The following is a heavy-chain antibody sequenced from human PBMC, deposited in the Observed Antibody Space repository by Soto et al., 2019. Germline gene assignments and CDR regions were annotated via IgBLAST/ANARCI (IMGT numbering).Heavy chain of an antibody. D-gene: IGHD3-22*01. CDR1: GYTFTGYY. V-gene: IGHV1-2*02. Sequence: GASVKVSCKASGYTFTGYYMHWVRPAPVQGLEWMVWLNPNSGGTNYAQKFQGRVTMTRDTSISTAYMELSRLRSDDTAVYYCARARKYYDSSGYYGYWGQGPLVTLSS. CDR2: LNPNSGGT. CDR3: ARARKYYDSSGYYGY. J-gene: IGHJ4*02.